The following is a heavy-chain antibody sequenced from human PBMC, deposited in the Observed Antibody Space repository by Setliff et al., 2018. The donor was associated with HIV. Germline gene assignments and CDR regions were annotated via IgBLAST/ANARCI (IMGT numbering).Heavy chain of an antibody. CDR3: ARGPSLQTTLFDY. Sequence: SETLSLTCTVSGDSISSGNYFWSWIRQSAGKGLEWVGHIYYSGSTNYNPSLKSRVTISVDTSKNQFSLKLTSVTAADTAVYYCARGPSLQTTLFDYWGQGTLVTVSS. J-gene: IGHJ4*02. V-gene: IGHV4-61*10. CDR1: GDSISSGNYF. CDR2: IYYSGST.